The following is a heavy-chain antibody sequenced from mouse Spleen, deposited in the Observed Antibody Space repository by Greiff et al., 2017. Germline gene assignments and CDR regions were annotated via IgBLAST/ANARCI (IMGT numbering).Heavy chain of an antibody. J-gene: IGHJ3*01. CDR2: IDPENGDT. CDR1: GLNIKDDY. Sequence: VQLQQSGAELVRPGASVKLSCTASGLNIKDDYMHWVKQRPEQGLEWIGWIDPENGDTEYASKFQGKATITADTSSNTAYLQLSSLTSEDTAVYYCTTSYALRDWGQGTLVTVSA. V-gene: IGHV14-4*01. D-gene: IGHD1-1*01. CDR3: TTSYALRD.